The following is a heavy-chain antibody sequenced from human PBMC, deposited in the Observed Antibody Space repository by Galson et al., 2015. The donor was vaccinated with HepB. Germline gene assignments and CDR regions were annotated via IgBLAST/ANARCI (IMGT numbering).Heavy chain of an antibody. V-gene: IGHV5-10-1*01. Sequence: QSGAEVKKPGESLRISCKGSGYSFTSYWISWVRQMPGKGLEWMGRIDPSDSYTNYSPSFQGHVTISADKSISTAYLQWSSLKASDTAMYYCARLVSQNYDFWSGPFDPWGQGTLVTVSS. CDR1: GYSFTSYW. J-gene: IGHJ5*02. CDR2: IDPSDSYT. D-gene: IGHD3-3*01. CDR3: ARLVSQNYDFWSGPFDP.